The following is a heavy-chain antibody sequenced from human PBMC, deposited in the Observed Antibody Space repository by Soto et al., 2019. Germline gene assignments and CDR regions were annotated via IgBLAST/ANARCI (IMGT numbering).Heavy chain of an antibody. D-gene: IGHD6-13*01. CDR1: GFIFSDYA. V-gene: IGHV3-30*09. J-gene: IGHJ4*02. CDR2: ISYGGDNK. Sequence: QVQLVESGGGVVQPGRSLRLSCAASGFIFSDYAMHWVRQAPGKGLEWVAVISYGGDNKYYADSVSGRFAISRDNLKNTLDLQMNSLNPEDTAMYHCAKARHSTSWYGLEADFWGQGTLVTVSS. CDR3: AKARHSTSWYGLEADF.